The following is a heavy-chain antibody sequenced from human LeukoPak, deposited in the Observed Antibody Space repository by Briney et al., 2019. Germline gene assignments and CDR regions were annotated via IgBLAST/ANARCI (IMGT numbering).Heavy chain of an antibody. CDR1: GFNFNTYA. D-gene: IGHD6-19*01. CDR2: ISFDGNNQ. V-gene: IGHV3-30*04. J-gene: IGHJ4*02. Sequence: GGSLRLSCAASGFNFNTYAMHWVRQAPGKGLEWVALISFDGNNQFYAGSVKGRFTISRDTSKNTLYLQMNSLRSEDTAVYFSARAALSSGWKAGVNYWGQGALVTVSS. CDR3: ARAALSSGWKAGVNY.